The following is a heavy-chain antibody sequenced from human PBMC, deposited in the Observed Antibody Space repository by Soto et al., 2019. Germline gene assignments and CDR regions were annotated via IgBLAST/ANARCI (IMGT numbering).Heavy chain of an antibody. V-gene: IGHV3-23*01. J-gene: IGHJ4*02. Sequence: EVQLLESGGGLVQPGGSLRLSCTASGFTFSSYAMSWARQAPGQGLEWLATFPVPYTCAQTFYAHSVVRRRTISRDDSKNTLYLQLNSLRVEDTAVYYCAKDWRCIGVAGWTDWGAGTLVTVSS. CDR2: VPYTCAQT. CDR1: GFTFSSYA. D-gene: IGHD6-19*01. CDR3: AKDWRCIGVAGWTD.